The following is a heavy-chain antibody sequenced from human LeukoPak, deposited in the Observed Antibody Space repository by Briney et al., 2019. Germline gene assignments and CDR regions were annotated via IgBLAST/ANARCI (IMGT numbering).Heavy chain of an antibody. Sequence: PSQTLSLTCTVSGGXVSSDDYYWSWIRQHPGMSLEWIGMIYHSGSTYFKPSLKGRVSISLDTSENQFSLKLTSVTAADTAVYFCARVPVYDNIGYYPFDSWGQGTLITVSS. CDR1: GGXVSSDDYY. J-gene: IGHJ4*02. V-gene: IGHV4-31*03. CDR3: ARVPVYDNIGYYPFDS. CDR2: IYHSGST. D-gene: IGHD3-22*01.